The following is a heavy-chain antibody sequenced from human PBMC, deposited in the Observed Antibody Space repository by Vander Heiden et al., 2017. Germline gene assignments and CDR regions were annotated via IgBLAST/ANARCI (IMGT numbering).Heavy chain of an antibody. CDR1: GGSMSGHY. CDR2: IFSSGTP. D-gene: IGHD2-21*01. J-gene: IGHJ2*01. V-gene: IGHV4-59*11. CDR3: ARGWANDWDFWYFDL. Sequence: QVHLQESGPGLVKPSETLSLTCTVSGGSMSGHYWRWIRQPPGKGLDWLGYIFSSGTPNYHPSVESRVTISLDRSKNQFSLKLNSVTAADTAVYYCARGWANDWDFWYFDLWGRGTLITVSS.